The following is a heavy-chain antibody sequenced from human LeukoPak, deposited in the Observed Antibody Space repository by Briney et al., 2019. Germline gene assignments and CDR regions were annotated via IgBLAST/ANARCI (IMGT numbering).Heavy chain of an antibody. D-gene: IGHD2-21*01. J-gene: IGHJ4*02. CDR2: ISSSSSYI. V-gene: IGHV3-21*01. Sequence: KSGGSLRLSCTASEFTFGDFAISWVRQAPGKGLEWVSSISSSSSYIYYADSVKGRFTISRDNAKNSLYLQMNSLRAEDTAVYYCARDGEIGDFDYWGQGTLVTVSS. CDR3: ARDGEIGDFDY. CDR1: EFTFGDFA.